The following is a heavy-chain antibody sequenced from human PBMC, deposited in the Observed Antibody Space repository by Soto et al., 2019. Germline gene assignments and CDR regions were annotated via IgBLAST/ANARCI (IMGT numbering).Heavy chain of an antibody. V-gene: IGHV3-48*03. J-gene: IGHJ4*02. CDR2: ISSSGSTA. CDR1: GFTFSGFD. D-gene: IGHD3-10*01. CDR3: TRAAWFPYLSFY. Sequence: GGSLRLSCEASGFTFSGFDMHWVRQAPGKGLEWISYISSSGSTAYYASSVEGRFTISRDNANNSVYLQMDSLRAEDTALYYCTRAAWFPYLSFYWGQGXLVTVYS.